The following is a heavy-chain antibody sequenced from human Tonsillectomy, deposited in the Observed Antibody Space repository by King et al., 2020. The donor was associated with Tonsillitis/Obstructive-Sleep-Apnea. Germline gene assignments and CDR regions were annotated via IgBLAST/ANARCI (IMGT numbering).Heavy chain of an antibody. J-gene: IGHJ4*02. CDR1: GDSFTSYW. Sequence: QLVQFGVEVKKPGESLRSSCKGSGDSFTSYWISWVRQMPGKGLEWVGRIDPSDSYTNYSPAFQGHVTISADKSISTAYLQWSSLKASDTAMYYCARGGILSAGAPDFWGQGTLVTVSS. CDR3: ARGGILSAGAPDF. V-gene: IGHV5-10-1*01. CDR2: IDPSDSYT. D-gene: IGHD6-13*01.